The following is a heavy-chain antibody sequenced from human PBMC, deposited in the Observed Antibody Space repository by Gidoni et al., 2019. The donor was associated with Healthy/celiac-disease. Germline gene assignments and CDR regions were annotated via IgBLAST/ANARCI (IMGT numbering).Heavy chain of an antibody. D-gene: IGHD2-15*01. CDR3: ARSRAGVVVVAATPPYFDY. CDR1: GYTFTSYG. V-gene: IGHV1-18*01. CDR2: ISAYNGNT. J-gene: IGHJ4*02. Sequence: QVQLVQSGAEVKKPGASVKVSCKASGYTFTSYGISWVRQAPGQGLEWMGWISAYNGNTNYAQKLQGRVTMTTDTSTSTAYMELRSLRSDDTAVYYCARSRAGVVVVAATPPYFDYWGQGTLVTVSS.